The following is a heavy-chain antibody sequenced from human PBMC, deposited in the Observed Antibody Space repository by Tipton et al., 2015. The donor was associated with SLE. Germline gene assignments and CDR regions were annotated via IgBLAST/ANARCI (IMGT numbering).Heavy chain of an antibody. CDR3: ARKDTTMVWGDYYYGMDV. Sequence: TLSLTCSVSNGSIGSDYWTWIRQPPGKGLEWIGEINHSGSTNYNPSLKSRVSISVDTSKNQFSLKLSSVTAADTAVYYCARKDTTMVWGDYYYGMDVWGQGTTVTVSS. CDR2: INHSGST. D-gene: IGHD5-18*01. CDR1: NGSIGSDY. J-gene: IGHJ6*02. V-gene: IGHV4-34*01.